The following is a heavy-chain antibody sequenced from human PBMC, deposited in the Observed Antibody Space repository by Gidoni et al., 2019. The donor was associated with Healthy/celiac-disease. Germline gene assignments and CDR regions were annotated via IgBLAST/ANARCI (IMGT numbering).Heavy chain of an antibody. CDR3: ARPSGSSAISYFDY. Sequence: QLQLQESGPGLVKPSETLSRTCTVSGGSISSSSYYWGWIRQPPGKGLEWIGSIYYSGSTYYNPSLQSRVTISVDTSKNQFSLKLSSVTAADTAVYYCARPSGSSAISYFDYWGQGTLVTVSS. V-gene: IGHV4-39*01. D-gene: IGHD2-15*01. CDR2: IYYSGST. J-gene: IGHJ4*02. CDR1: GGSISSSSYY.